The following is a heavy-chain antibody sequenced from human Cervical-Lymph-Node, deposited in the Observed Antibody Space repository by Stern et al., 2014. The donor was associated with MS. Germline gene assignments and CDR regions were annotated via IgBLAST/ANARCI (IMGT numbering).Heavy chain of an antibody. CDR3: AREATVPRGNWFDP. J-gene: IGHJ5*02. V-gene: IGHV4-30-4*01. CDR1: GGSISSGDYY. D-gene: IGHD4-17*01. CDR2: IYFSGST. Sequence: QLQLQESGPGLVKPSQTLSLTCTVSGGSISSGDYYWSWIRPPPGKGLEWIGYIYFSGSTYYNPSLKRLATISVTPAQTPYSLQLSSVTAADTAVYYCAREATVPRGNWFDPWGQGTLVTVSS.